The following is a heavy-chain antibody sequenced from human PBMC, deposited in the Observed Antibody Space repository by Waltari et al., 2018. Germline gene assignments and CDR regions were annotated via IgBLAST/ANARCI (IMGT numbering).Heavy chain of an antibody. D-gene: IGHD1-7*01. V-gene: IGHV3-23*04. CDR3: AKDRNYAYSAFDI. J-gene: IGHJ3*02. CDR2: ISGSGGST. CDR1: GLTFSSYA. Sequence: EVQLVESGGGLVQPGGSLSLSCAASGLTFSSYAMSWVRQAPGKGLEWVSAISGSGGSTYYADSVKGRFTISRDNSKNTLYLQMNSLRAEDTAVYYCAKDRNYAYSAFDIWGQGTMVTVSS.